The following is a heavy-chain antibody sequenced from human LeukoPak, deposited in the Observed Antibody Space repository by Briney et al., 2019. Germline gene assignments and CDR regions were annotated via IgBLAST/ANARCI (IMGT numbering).Heavy chain of an antibody. J-gene: IGHJ4*02. D-gene: IGHD2-21*01. Sequence: GRSLRLSCAASGFTFSSYAMHWVRQAPGKGLEWVAVISYDGSNKYYADSVKGRFTISRDNSKNTLYLQMNSLRAEDTAVYYCAKDRSVILFDYWGQGTLVTVSS. CDR2: ISYDGSNK. CDR1: GFTFSSYA. CDR3: AKDRSVILFDY. V-gene: IGHV3-30*04.